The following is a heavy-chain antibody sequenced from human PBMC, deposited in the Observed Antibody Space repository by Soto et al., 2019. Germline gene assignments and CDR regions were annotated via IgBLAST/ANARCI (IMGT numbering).Heavy chain of an antibody. V-gene: IGHV3-33*01. CDR2: IWYDGSNK. Sequence: QVQLVESGGGVVQPGRSLRLSCAASGFTFSNYGMHWVRQAPGKGLEWVAVIWYDGSNKYYADSVKGRFTISRDNSKNTRYLQMNSLRAEDTAVYYCASEYCSGGSCYYYSMDVWGQGTTVTVSS. J-gene: IGHJ6*02. CDR3: ASEYCSGGSCYYYSMDV. D-gene: IGHD2-15*01. CDR1: GFTFSNYG.